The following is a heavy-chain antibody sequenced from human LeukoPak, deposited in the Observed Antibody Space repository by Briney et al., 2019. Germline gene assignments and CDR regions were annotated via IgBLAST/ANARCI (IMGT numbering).Heavy chain of an antibody. CDR1: GFTFSSYA. CDR3: AKVPYYYGSGSYDSGMDV. J-gene: IGHJ6*04. V-gene: IGHV3-23*01. CDR2: ISGSGGST. Sequence: GGSLRLSCAASGFTFSSYAMSWVRQAPGKGLEWVSAISGSGGSTYHADSVKGRFTISRDNSKNTLYLQMNSLRAEDTAVYYCAKVPYYYGSGSYDSGMDVWGKGTTVTVSS. D-gene: IGHD3-10*01.